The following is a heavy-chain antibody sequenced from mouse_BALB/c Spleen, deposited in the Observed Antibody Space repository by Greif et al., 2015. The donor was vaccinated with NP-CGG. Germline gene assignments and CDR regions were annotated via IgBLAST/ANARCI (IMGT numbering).Heavy chain of an antibody. D-gene: IGHD1-2*01. CDR1: GFTFSSFG. CDR2: ISSGSSTI. V-gene: IGHV5-17*02. CDR3: ARQDYGHAMDY. Sequence: DVHLVESGGGLVQPGGSRKLSCAASGFTFSSFGMHWVRQAPEKGLEWVAYISSGSSTIYYADTVKGRFTISRDNPKNTLFLQMTSLRSEDTAMYYCARQDYGHAMDYWGQGTSVTVSS. J-gene: IGHJ4*01.